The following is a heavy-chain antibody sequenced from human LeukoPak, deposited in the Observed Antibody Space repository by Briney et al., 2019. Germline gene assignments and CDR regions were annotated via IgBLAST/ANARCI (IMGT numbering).Heavy chain of an antibody. CDR2: IIPIFGTA. V-gene: IGHV1-69*05. CDR1: GGTFSSYA. D-gene: IGHD3-3*01. J-gene: IGHJ3*02. CDR3: VRGRSGSNDAFDI. Sequence: GASVQVSCKASGGTFSSYAISWVRHAPGEGREWMGGIIPIFGTANYAQKFQGRVTITTDESTSTAYMELSSLRSEDTAVYYCVRGRSGSNDAFDIWGQGTMVTVSS.